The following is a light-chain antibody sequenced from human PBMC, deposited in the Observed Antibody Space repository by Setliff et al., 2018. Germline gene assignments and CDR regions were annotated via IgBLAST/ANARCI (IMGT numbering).Light chain of an antibody. CDR3: SSYTSSSASYV. CDR1: SSDVGGYNY. J-gene: IGLJ1*01. V-gene: IGLV2-14*01. Sequence: QSALAQPPSASGSPGQSVTISCTGTSSDVGGYNYVSWYQQHPGKAPKLMIYDVSNRPSGVSNRFSGSKSGNTASLTISGLQAEDETDYYCSSYTSSSASYVFGTGTKVTV. CDR2: DVS.